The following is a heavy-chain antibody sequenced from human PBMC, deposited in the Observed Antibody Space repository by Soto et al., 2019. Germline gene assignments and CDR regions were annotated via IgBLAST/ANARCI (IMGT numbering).Heavy chain of an antibody. CDR2: IYYSGST. CDR3: ASWRTYYYDSSGYYGFDP. V-gene: IGHV4-31*03. CDR1: GGSISSGGYY. D-gene: IGHD3-22*01. J-gene: IGHJ5*02. Sequence: SETLSLTCTVSGGSISSGGYYWSWIRQHPGKGLEWIGYIYYSGSTYYNPSLKSRVTISVGTSKNQFSLKLSSVTAADTAVYYCASWRTYYYDSSGYYGFDPWGQGTLVTVSS.